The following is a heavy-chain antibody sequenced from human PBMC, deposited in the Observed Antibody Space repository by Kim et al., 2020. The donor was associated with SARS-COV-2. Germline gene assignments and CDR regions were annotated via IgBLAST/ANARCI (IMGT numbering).Heavy chain of an antibody. J-gene: IGHJ2*01. CDR2: IWYDGSNK. Sequence: GGSLRLSCAASGFTFSSYGMHWVRQAPGKGLEWVAVIWYDGSNKYYADSVKGRFTISRDNSKNTLYLQMNSLRAEDTAVYYCARDPFRIAAAANPWYFDLWGRGTLVTVSS. D-gene: IGHD6-13*01. CDR3: ARDPFRIAAAANPWYFDL. V-gene: IGHV3-33*01. CDR1: GFTFSSYG.